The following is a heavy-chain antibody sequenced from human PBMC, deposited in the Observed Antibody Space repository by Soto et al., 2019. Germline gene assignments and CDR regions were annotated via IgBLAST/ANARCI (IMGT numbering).Heavy chain of an antibody. V-gene: IGHV4-34*01. Sequence: SETLSLTCAVYGGSFSGYNWSWIRPAPGKGLEWIGEINHSGTINYNPSLKSRLTLSVDMSKNQFSLNLSSVTAADTAVYYCARVGFMDIVVSSCMDVWGQGTTVTVSS. CDR3: ARVGFMDIVVSSCMDV. J-gene: IGHJ6*02. CDR1: GGSFSGYN. CDR2: INHSGTI. D-gene: IGHD2-2*03.